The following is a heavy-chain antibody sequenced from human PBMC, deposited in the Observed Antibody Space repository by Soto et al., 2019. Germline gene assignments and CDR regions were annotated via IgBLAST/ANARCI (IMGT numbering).Heavy chain of an antibody. D-gene: IGHD3-22*01. CDR1: GASVSSGY. Sequence: SETLSLTCTVSGASVSSGYWSWIRQPPGKGLEWIGNIYYRGSTNYNPSLKSRVTISVDTSKNQFSLKLSSVTAADTAVYYCAREDRKPRPASIDYWGQGTLVTAPQ. J-gene: IGHJ4*02. CDR2: IYYRGST. V-gene: IGHV4-59*02. CDR3: AREDRKPRPASIDY.